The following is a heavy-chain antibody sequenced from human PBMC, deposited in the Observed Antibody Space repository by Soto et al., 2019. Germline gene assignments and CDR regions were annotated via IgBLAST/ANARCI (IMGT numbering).Heavy chain of an antibody. CDR1: GFTFSSYS. D-gene: IGHD5-12*01. V-gene: IGHV3-21*01. Sequence: GGSLRLSCAASGFTFSSYSMNWVRQAPGKGLEWVSSISSSSSYIYYADSVKGRFTISRDNAKNSLYLQMNSLRAEDTAVYYCARTQRDIVATWFDPWGQGTLVTVSS. CDR3: ARTQRDIVATWFDP. CDR2: ISSSSSYI. J-gene: IGHJ5*02.